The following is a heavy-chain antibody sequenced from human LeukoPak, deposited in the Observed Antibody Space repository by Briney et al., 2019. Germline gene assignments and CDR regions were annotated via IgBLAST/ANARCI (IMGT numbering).Heavy chain of an antibody. CDR2: MNPNSGNT. CDR3: ARGRRYSGYDAFGY. V-gene: IGHV1-8*02. Sequence: ASVKVSCKASGGTFSSYAINWVRQATGQGLEWMGWMNPNSGNTGYAQKFQGRVTMTRNTSISTAYMDLSSLRSEDTAVYYCARGRRYSGYDAFGYWGQGTLVTVSS. D-gene: IGHD5-12*01. J-gene: IGHJ4*02. CDR1: GGTFSSYA.